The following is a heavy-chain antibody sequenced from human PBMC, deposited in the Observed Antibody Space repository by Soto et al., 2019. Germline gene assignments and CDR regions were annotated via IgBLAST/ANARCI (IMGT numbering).Heavy chain of an antibody. D-gene: IGHD3-22*01. CDR1: GGSISSGGYS. V-gene: IGHV4-30-2*01. CDR2: IYHSGST. Sequence: NPSETLSLTCAVSGGSISSGGYSWSWIRQPPGKGLEWIGYIYHSGSTYYNPSLKSRVTISVDRSKNQFSLELSSVTAADTAVYYCASKLSYDSSGYPPLYWGQGTLVTVSS. CDR3: ASKLSYDSSGYPPLY. J-gene: IGHJ4*02.